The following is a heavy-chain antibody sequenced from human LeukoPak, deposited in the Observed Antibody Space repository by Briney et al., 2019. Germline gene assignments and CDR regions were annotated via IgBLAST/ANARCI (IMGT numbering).Heavy chain of an antibody. CDR1: GFTVSSNY. V-gene: IGHV3-66*01. CDR3: ARESGRSADY. Sequence: GGSLRLSCAASGFTVSSNYMSWVRQAPGKGLEWVSVIYSGGSTYYPDSVKGRFTISRDNAKNSLYLQMNSPRAEDTAVYYCARESGRSADYWGQGTLVTVSS. J-gene: IGHJ4*02. CDR2: IYSGGST. D-gene: IGHD3-10*01.